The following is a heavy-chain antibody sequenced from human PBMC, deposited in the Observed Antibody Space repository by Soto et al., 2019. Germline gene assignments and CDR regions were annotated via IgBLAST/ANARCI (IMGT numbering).Heavy chain of an antibody. CDR1: TDSIRNYY. CDR2: IYHTGYS. D-gene: IGHD1-26*01. J-gene: IGHJ2*01. V-gene: IGHV4-59*01. CDR3: VREKWEGEIRVWYFDL. Sequence: QVQLQESGPGLVKPSETLSLTCTVSTDSIRNYYWTWIRQSPGKGLEWIGSIYHTGYSNYSPSLRRRVTITLDTSKRDTATIQFSLTLTSVTPADTAVYYCVREKWEGEIRVWYFDLCGRGTVGSGSS.